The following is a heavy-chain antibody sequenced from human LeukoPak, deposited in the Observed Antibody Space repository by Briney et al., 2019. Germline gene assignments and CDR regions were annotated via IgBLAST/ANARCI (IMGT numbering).Heavy chain of an antibody. J-gene: IGHJ6*02. CDR1: GGTFSSYA. V-gene: IGHV1-69*13. Sequence: ASVKVSCKASGGTFSSYAISWVRQAPGQGLEWMGGIIPIFGTANYAQKFQGRVTITADESTSTAYMELSSLRSEDTAVYYCASFYCSSTSCYGPRYYGMDVWGQGTTVTVSS. CDR3: ASFYCSSTSCYGPRYYGMDV. CDR2: IIPIFGTA. D-gene: IGHD2-2*01.